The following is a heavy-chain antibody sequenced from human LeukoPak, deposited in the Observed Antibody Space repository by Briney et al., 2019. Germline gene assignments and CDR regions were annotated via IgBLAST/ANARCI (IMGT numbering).Heavy chain of an antibody. CDR3: AREADWNDVDY. CDR2: ISSSSSYI. Sequence: GGSLRLPCAASGFTFSSYSMNWVRQAPGKGLEWVSSISSSSSYIYYADSVKGRFTISRDNAKNSLYLQMNSLRAEDTAVYYCAREADWNDVDYWGQGTLVTVSS. V-gene: IGHV3-21*01. D-gene: IGHD1-1*01. J-gene: IGHJ4*02. CDR1: GFTFSSYS.